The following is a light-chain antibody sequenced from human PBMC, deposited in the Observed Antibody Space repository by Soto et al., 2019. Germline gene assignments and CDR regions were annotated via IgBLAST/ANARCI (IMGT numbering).Light chain of an antibody. CDR2: GAS. V-gene: IGKV3-20*01. CDR3: QQYGSLPWT. CDR1: QTVSSSY. Sequence: ESVLTQSPGTLSLSPGERATLSCRASQTVSSSYLAWYQQKPGQAPRLLIYGASSRATGIPARFSGSGSGTGFTLTISRLEPEDFAVYYCQQYGSLPWTFGQGTKVEIK. J-gene: IGKJ1*01.